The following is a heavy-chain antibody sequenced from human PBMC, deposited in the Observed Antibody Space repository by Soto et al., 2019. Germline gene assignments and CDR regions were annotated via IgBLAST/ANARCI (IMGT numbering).Heavy chain of an antibody. CDR1: GFTFSSYG. V-gene: IGHV3-33*01. CDR3: ARGLRQLINNAPIDY. CDR2: IWYDGSNK. J-gene: IGHJ4*02. Sequence: QTGGSLRLSCAASGFTFSSYGMHWVRQAPGKGLEWVAVIWYDGSNKYYADSVKGRFTISRDNSKNTLYLQMNSLRAEDTAVYYCARGLRQLINNAPIDYWGQGTLVTVYS. D-gene: IGHD5-18*01.